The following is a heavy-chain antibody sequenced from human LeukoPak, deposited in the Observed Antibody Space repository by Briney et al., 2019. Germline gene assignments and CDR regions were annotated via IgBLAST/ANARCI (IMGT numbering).Heavy chain of an antibody. J-gene: IGHJ6*02. CDR3: VKDSGSGSGYYYYGMDV. CDR2: INPSGGST. CDR1: GYTFTSYY. V-gene: IGHV1-46*01. D-gene: IGHD3-10*01. Sequence: ASVKVSCKASGYTFTSYYMHWVRRAPGQGLEWMGIINPSGGSTSYAQKFQGRVTMTRDTSTSTVYMELSSLRSEDTAVYYCVKDSGSGSGYYYYGMDVWGQRTTVTVSS.